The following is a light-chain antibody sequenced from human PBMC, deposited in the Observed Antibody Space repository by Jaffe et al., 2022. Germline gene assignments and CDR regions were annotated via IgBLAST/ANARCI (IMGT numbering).Light chain of an antibody. CDR1: QNIKRN. J-gene: IGKJ2*01. CDR2: AAS. Sequence: DIQMTQSPSSLSASVGERVTITCRTSQNIKRNLNWYQQKPGKAPNLLIYAASSLQSGVPSRFSGSGSGTDFTLTISSLQPEDFATYYCQKAYGNTRYTFGQGTKLEIK. V-gene: IGKV1-39*01. CDR3: QKAYGNTRYT.